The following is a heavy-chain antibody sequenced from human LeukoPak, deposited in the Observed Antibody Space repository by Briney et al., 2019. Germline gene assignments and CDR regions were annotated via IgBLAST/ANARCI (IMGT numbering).Heavy chain of an antibody. D-gene: IGHD3-22*01. V-gene: IGHV1-18*01. Sequence: ASVKVSCKASGYTFTSYGISWVRQAPGQGLEWMGWISAYNGNTNYAQKLQGRVTMTTDTSTSTAYMELRSLRSDDTAVYYCARDVRSAGGYYDSSGYYRTLFYWGQGTLVTVSS. CDR2: ISAYNGNT. CDR1: GYTFTSYG. CDR3: ARDVRSAGGYYDSSGYYRTLFY. J-gene: IGHJ4*02.